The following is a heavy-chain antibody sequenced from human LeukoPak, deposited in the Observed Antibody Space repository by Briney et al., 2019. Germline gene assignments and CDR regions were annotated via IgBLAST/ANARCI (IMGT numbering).Heavy chain of an antibody. CDR2: IWSDGTKK. CDR1: GFTFSNYG. V-gene: IGHV3-33*01. CDR3: ARDLGYSSGHPFDY. D-gene: IGHD6-19*01. Sequence: GGSLRLSCAASGFTFSNYGMHWVRQAPGKGLQWVALIWSDGTKKYYADSVKGRFTISRDNSKNTLYSQMNSLRAEDTAVYYCARDLGYSSGHPFDYWGQGTLVTVSS. J-gene: IGHJ4*02.